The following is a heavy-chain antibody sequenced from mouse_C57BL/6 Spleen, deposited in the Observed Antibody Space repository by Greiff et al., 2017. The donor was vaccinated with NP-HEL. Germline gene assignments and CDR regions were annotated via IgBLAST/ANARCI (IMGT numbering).Heavy chain of an antibody. CDR3: ARDSSA. D-gene: IGHD1-3*01. CDR2: INPGSGGT. CDR1: GYAFTNYL. V-gene: IGHV1-54*01. J-gene: IGHJ3*01. Sequence: QVQLQQSGAELVRPGPSVKVSCKASGYAFTNYLIEWVKQRPGQGLEWIGVINPGSGGTNYNEKFKGKATLTADKSSSTAYMQLSSLTSEDSAVYFCARDSSAWGQGTLVTVSA.